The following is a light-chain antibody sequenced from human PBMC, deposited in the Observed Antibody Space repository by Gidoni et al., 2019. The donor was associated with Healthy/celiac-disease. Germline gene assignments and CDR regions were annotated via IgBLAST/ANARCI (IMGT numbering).Light chain of an antibody. CDR3: QSYDSSLSVYVV. CDR1: SSNIGAGYD. J-gene: IGLJ2*01. CDR2: GNS. Sequence: QSVLTQPPSVSGAPGQRVTISCTGSSSNIGAGYDVHWYQQLPGTAPKRLIYGNSNRPSGVPDRFSGSKSGTSASLAITGLQAEDEADYYCQSYDSSLSVYVVFGGGTKLTVL. V-gene: IGLV1-40*01.